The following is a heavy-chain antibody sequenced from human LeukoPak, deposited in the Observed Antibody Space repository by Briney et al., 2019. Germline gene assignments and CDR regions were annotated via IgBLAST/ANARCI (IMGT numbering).Heavy chain of an antibody. CDR3: ARRYGSGSSGTFDC. Sequence: SETLSLTCSVSGGSISSSSYYWGWIRQPPGKGLEWIGSIYYSGSTYYNPTLKSRVTISVDTSKNQFSLKLSSVTAADTAVYYCARRYGSGSSGTFDCWGQGTLVTVSS. J-gene: IGHJ4*02. CDR2: IYYSGST. CDR1: GGSISSSSYY. D-gene: IGHD3-10*01. V-gene: IGHV4-39*07.